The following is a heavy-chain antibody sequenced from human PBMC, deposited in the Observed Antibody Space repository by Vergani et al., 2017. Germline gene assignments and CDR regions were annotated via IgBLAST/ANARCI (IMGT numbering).Heavy chain of an antibody. J-gene: IGHJ4*02. CDR3: ARLYGRDSSGSKYFDY. Sequence: EVQLVQSGAEGKKPGESLKISCQISGYSFTNYWIGWVRQMPGKGLEWMGIIHPADSDTRYSPSFQGQVTISVGKSISTAYLQRSSLRASDSAMYYCARLYGRDSSGSKYFDYWGQGTLVTVSS. V-gene: IGHV5-51*01. CDR1: GYSFTNYW. CDR2: IHPADSDT. D-gene: IGHD3-22*01.